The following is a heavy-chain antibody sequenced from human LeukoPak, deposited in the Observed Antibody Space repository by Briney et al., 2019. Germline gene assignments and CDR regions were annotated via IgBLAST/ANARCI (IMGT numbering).Heavy chain of an antibody. CDR3: ARVRYSGYDLYYFDY. CDR1: GFTFSSYW. V-gene: IGHV4-34*01. D-gene: IGHD5-12*01. J-gene: IGHJ4*02. Sequence: GSLRLSCVVSGFTFSSYWMSWVRQPPGKGLEWIGEINHSGSTNYNPSLKSRVTISVDTSKNQFSLKLSSVTAADTAVYYCARVRYSGYDLYYFDYWGQGTLVTVSS. CDR2: INHSGST.